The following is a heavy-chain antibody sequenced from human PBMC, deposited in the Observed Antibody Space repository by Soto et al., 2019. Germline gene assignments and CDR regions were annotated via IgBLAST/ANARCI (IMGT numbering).Heavy chain of an antibody. CDR2: IWYDGSNK. D-gene: IGHD3-10*01. CDR1: GFTFSSYG. Sequence: PGGSPRLSCAASGFTFSSYGMHWVRQAPGKGLEWVAVIWYDGSNKYYADSVKGRFTISRDNSKNTLYLQMNSLRAEDTAVYYCARVLASSSYYYGSGSQNWGQGTLVTVSS. V-gene: IGHV3-33*01. CDR3: ARVLASSSYYYGSGSQN. J-gene: IGHJ4*02.